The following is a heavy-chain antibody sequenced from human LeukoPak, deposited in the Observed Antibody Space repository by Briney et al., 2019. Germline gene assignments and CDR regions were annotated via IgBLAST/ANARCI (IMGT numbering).Heavy chain of an antibody. Sequence: GGSLRLSCAASGFTFSSYGMHWVRQAPGKGLEWVAVIWYGGSNKYYADSVKGRFTISRDNSKNTLYLQMNSLRAEDTAVYYCAKALVPAAPMGDAFDIWGQGTMVTVSS. CDR1: GFTFSSYG. D-gene: IGHD2-2*01. CDR2: IWYGGSNK. CDR3: AKALVPAAPMGDAFDI. V-gene: IGHV3-30*02. J-gene: IGHJ3*02.